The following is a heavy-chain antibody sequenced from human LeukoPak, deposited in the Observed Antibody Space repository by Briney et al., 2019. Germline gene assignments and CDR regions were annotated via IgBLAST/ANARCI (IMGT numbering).Heavy chain of an antibody. V-gene: IGHV4-34*01. J-gene: IGHJ6*02. CDR1: GGSFSGYY. CDR3: ARDHNCYGSEPTSFWGYGMDV. CDR2: INHSGST. D-gene: IGHD3-10*01. Sequence: SETLSLTCAVYGGSFSGYYWSWIRQPPGKGLEWIGEINHSGSTNYNPSLKSRVTISVDTSKNQFSLKLSSVTAADTAVYYCARDHNCYGSEPTSFWGYGMDVWGQGTTVTVSS.